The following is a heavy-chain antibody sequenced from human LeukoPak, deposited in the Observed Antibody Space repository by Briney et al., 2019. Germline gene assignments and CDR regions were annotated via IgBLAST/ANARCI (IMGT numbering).Heavy chain of an antibody. D-gene: IGHD4-17*01. J-gene: IGHJ4*02. V-gene: IGHV3-48*02. Sequence: RGSLRLSCAASGFTFSSYSMNWVRQAPRKGLEWVSYISTSSSTVYYADSVKGRFTISRDNAKNSLYLQMNSLRDEDTAVYYCARAGGFYGDYVFDYWGQGTLVTVSS. CDR3: ARAGGFYGDYVFDY. CDR1: GFTFSSYS. CDR2: ISTSSSTV.